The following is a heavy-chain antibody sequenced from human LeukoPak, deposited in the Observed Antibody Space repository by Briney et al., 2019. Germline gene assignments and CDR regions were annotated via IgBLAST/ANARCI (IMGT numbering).Heavy chain of an antibody. Sequence: PGGSLRLSCAASGFTFSSYWMHWVRQAPGKGLVWVSRINSDGGSTTYADSVKGRFTISRDNAKKTLYLQMNSLRVEDTAVYYCVRDIGAVAGIDDYWGQGTLVTVSS. J-gene: IGHJ4*02. CDR2: INSDGGST. V-gene: IGHV3-74*01. D-gene: IGHD6-19*01. CDR1: GFTFSSYW. CDR3: VRDIGAVAGIDDY.